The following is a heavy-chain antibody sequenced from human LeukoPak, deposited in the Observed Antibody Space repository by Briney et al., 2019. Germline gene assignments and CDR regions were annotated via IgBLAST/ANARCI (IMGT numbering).Heavy chain of an antibody. Sequence: GGSLRLSCAASGFTLTNYALSWVRQAPGKGLEWVSDIVDNNGNTYYADSVKGRFTISRDNAKNSLYLQMNSLRAEDTAVYYCAINGGNWFDPWGQGTLVTVSS. CDR3: AINGGNWFDP. J-gene: IGHJ5*02. D-gene: IGHD3-16*02. V-gene: IGHV3-21*04. CDR1: GFTLTNYA. CDR2: IVDNNGNT.